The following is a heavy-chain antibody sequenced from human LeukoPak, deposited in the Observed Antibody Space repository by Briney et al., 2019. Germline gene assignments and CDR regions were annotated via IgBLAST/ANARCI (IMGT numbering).Heavy chain of an antibody. D-gene: IGHD6-13*01. CDR1: GFTFSSYG. CDR2: IRYDGSNK. CDR3: ARDLSSGSSNDWFDP. V-gene: IGHV3-30*02. Sequence: GGSLRLSCAASGFTFSSYGMHWVRQAPGKGLEWVAFIRYDGSNKYYADSVKGRFTISRDNSKNTLYLQMNSLRAEDTAVYYCARDLSSGSSNDWFDPWGQGTLVTVSS. J-gene: IGHJ5*02.